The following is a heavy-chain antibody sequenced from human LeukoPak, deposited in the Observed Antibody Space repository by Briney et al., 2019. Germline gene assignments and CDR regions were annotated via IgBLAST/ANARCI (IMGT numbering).Heavy chain of an antibody. CDR2: ISYDGSNK. CDR3: AREWFGDY. CDR1: GFTFSSYA. V-gene: IGHV3-30*04. J-gene: IGHJ4*02. D-gene: IGHD3-10*01. Sequence: GSLRFSCAASGFTFSSYAMHWVRQAPGKGLEWVAVISYDGSNKYYADSVKGRFTISRDNSKNTLYLQMNSLRAEDTAVYYCAREWFGDYWGQGTLVTVSS.